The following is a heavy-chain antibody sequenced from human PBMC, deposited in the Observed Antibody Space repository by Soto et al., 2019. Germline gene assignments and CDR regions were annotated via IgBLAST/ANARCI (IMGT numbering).Heavy chain of an antibody. D-gene: IGHD5-12*01. V-gene: IGHV4-59*08. Sequence: SETLSLTCTVSGGSISSHYWSWIRQPPGQGLEWIGYIYYSGSTNYNPSLKSRVTISVDTSKSQFSLRLSSVTAADTAVYFCASLDGYDDYFDYLGLVALVTASS. CDR3: ASLDGYDDYFDY. CDR1: GGSISSHY. CDR2: IYYSGST. J-gene: IGHJ4*02.